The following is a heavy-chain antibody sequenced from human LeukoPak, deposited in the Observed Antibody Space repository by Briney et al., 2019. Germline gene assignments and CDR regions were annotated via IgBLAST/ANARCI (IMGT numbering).Heavy chain of an antibody. D-gene: IGHD6-13*01. J-gene: IGHJ4*02. CDR1: GFTFSSYW. Sequence: GGSLRLSCAASGFTFSSYWMSWVRQAPGKGLEWVANIKQDGSEKYYVDSVKGRFTISRDNAKNSLYLQMNSLRAEDTAAYYCARARDYSSSWMYYFDYWGQGTLVTVSS. CDR3: ARARDYSSSWMYYFDY. CDR2: IKQDGSEK. V-gene: IGHV3-7*01.